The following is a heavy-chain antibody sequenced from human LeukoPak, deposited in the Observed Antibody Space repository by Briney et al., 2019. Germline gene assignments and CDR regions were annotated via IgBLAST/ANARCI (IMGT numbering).Heavy chain of an antibody. J-gene: IGHJ6*03. CDR2: INPSSGGA. CDR1: GYTFTGFY. V-gene: IGHV1-2*02. D-gene: IGHD6-13*01. CDR3: ARSSPPTYYHFYYYMDV. Sequence: GASVKVSCKASGYTFTGFYIHWVRQAPGQGLEWMGWINPSSGGAKYAQNFQGRVILTTDTSIRTAYMELSSLRSDDTAVYYCARSSPPTYYHFYYYMDVWGKGSTVTVSS.